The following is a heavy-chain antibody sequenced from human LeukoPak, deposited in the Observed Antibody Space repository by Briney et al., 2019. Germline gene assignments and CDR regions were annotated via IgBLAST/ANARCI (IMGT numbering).Heavy chain of an antibody. V-gene: IGHV1-2*02. J-gene: IGHJ3*02. CDR1: GYTFTGYY. Sequence: ASVKVSCKASGYTFTGYYMHWVRQAPGQGLEWMGWINPNSGGTNYAQKFQGRVTMTRGTSISTAYMELSRLRSDDTAVYYCARETGYSYANDAFDIWGQGTMVTVSS. CDR2: INPNSGGT. D-gene: IGHD5-18*01. CDR3: ARETGYSYANDAFDI.